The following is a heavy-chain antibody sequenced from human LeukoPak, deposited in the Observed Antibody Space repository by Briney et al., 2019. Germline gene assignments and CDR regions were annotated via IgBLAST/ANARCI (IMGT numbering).Heavy chain of an antibody. CDR2: TYYRSKWYN. Sequence: SQTLSLTCAISGDSFSSNSAAWNWLRQSPSRGLEWLGRTYYRSKWYNDYAVSVKSRITINPDTSKNQFSLQLNSVTPEDTAVYYCAREYSSSWFDFDYWGQGTLVTVSS. CDR1: GDSFSSNSAA. J-gene: IGHJ4*02. CDR3: AREYSSSWFDFDY. V-gene: IGHV6-1*01. D-gene: IGHD6-13*01.